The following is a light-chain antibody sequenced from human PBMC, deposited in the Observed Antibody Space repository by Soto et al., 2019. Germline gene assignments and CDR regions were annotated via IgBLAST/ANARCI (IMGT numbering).Light chain of an antibody. CDR2: GAS. Sequence: EVVMTQSPATLSVSPGEGATLSCRASQSVSSHLAWYQQKPGQSPRLLIYGASTRATGVPARFSGSGSGTEFTLTINGLQPDDFATYYCQQFAKSSTFGQGTTVEIK. CDR1: QSVSSH. CDR3: QQFAKSST. V-gene: IGKV3-15*01. J-gene: IGKJ1*01.